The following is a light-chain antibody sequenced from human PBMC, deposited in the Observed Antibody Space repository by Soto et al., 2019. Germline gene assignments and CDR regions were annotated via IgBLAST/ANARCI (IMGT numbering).Light chain of an antibody. Sequence: DIQMTQSPSSLSASVGDRVTITCQASQDISNYLNWYQQKPGKAPKLLIYDASNLETGVPSRFSGSGSGTDFTFTISSLQPEDIATYYCQQYDNLPLTCGQGTNLEIK. CDR3: QQYDNLPLT. V-gene: IGKV1-33*01. J-gene: IGKJ2*01. CDR2: DAS. CDR1: QDISNY.